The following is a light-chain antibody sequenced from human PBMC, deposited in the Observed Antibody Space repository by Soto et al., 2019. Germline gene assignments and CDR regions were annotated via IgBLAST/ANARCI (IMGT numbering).Light chain of an antibody. CDR2: AAS. CDR3: QHYYTYPWT. V-gene: IGKV1-8*01. CDR1: QDIGNN. J-gene: IGKJ1*01. Sequence: IRMTQSPSSLSASTGDRVTITCRASQDIGNNLVWYQQKPGKAPKVLIHAASTLQGGVSSRFSGSRSGTDFTLFIDNLQSEDFATYYCQHYYTYPWTFGQGTKV.